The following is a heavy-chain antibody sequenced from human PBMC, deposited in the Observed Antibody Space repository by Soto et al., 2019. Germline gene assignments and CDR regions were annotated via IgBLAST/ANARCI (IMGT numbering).Heavy chain of an antibody. D-gene: IGHD1-26*01. CDR1: GGIFTSYA. Sequence: QVQLVQSGAEVKKPGSSVKVSCKASGGIFTSYAIAWVRQAPGQGLEWMGGIIPLFDTANYAQRFLGRVTITADESTSTAYMDLSSLKSEDTAVYYCARGTLGAGYNGLEYWGQGTLVNVSS. CDR2: IIPLFDTA. CDR3: ARGTLGAGYNGLEY. J-gene: IGHJ4*02. V-gene: IGHV1-69*01.